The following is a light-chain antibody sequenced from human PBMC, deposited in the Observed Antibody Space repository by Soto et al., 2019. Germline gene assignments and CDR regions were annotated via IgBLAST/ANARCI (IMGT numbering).Light chain of an antibody. CDR2: DAS. V-gene: IGKV3-11*01. CDR1: QSVSSY. CDR3: QHRSDWPT. J-gene: IGKJ5*01. Sequence: EILLTQSPATLSLSPGERATLSCRASQSVSSYLAWYQQKTGQSPRLLIYDASNRATGIPARFSGSGSGTDFTLTLSSLEPEDFAVYYCQHRSDWPTFGQGTRLEIK.